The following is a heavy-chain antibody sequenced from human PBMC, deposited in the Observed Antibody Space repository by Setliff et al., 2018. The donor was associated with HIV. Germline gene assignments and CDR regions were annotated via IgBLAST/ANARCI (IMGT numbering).Heavy chain of an antibody. V-gene: IGHV3-74*01. CDR1: GFTLSTNG. Sequence: PGGSLRLSCAASGFTLSTNGMHWVRQAPGKGRVWVARIGDNGSGTSYADSVKGRFTISRDLAKNTVYLQMNSLRVEDTAVYYCATVFEYWGLGTLVTVSS. CDR2: IGDNGSGT. J-gene: IGHJ4*02. CDR3: ATVFEY.